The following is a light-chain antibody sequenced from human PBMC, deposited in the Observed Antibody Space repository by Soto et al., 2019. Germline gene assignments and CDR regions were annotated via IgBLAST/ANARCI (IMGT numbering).Light chain of an antibody. CDR1: QSISSW. CDR2: QAS. J-gene: IGKJ1*01. CDR3: QQYYAYSWT. Sequence: DIQMTQSPSTLSASVGDRVTITCRASQSISSWLAWDQQKPGKAPKLLIYQASSLESEVPSRFSGSGSGTEFTLVINSLQPDDFATYYCQQYYAYSWTFGQGTKVEIK. V-gene: IGKV1-5*03.